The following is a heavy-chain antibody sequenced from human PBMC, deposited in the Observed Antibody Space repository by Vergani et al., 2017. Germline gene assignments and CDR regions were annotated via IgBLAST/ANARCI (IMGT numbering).Heavy chain of an antibody. CDR1: GFTFSSYS. Sequence: EVQLVESGGGLVQPGGSLRLSCAASGFTFSSYSMNWVRQAPGKGLEWVSYISSSSSTIYYADSVKGRFTISRDNAKNSLYLQMNSLRAEDTAVYYCATDREVPAANVDFDYWGQGTLVTVSS. J-gene: IGHJ4*02. D-gene: IGHD2-2*01. V-gene: IGHV3-48*04. CDR3: ATDREVPAANVDFDY. CDR2: ISSSSSTI.